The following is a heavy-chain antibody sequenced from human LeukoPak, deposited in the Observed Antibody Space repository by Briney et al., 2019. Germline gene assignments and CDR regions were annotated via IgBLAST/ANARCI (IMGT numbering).Heavy chain of an antibody. J-gene: IGHJ5*02. CDR3: ARGDAATPNWFDP. Sequence: SETLSLTCIVSGGSISSYYWSWIRQSPGKGLEWIGYISYSGSTNYNPSLKSRVTISVDTSKNQLSLKLSSVTAADTAVYYCARGDAATPNWFDPWGQGTLVTVSS. CDR1: GGSISSYY. D-gene: IGHD2-15*01. V-gene: IGHV4-59*01. CDR2: ISYSGST.